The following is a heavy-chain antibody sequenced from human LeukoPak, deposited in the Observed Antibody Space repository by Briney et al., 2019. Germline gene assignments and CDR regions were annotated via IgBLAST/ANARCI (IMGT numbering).Heavy chain of an antibody. CDR1: GGSISSGGYY. D-gene: IGHD5-24*01. V-gene: IGHV4-30-2*01. CDR2: IYHSGST. Sequence: PSETLSLTCTVSGGSISSGGYYWSWIRQPPGKGVEWIGYIYHSGSTYYNPSLKSRVTMSVDTSKNQFSLKLSSVTAADTAVYYCARLGDGYNIAFDIWGQGTMVTVSS. CDR3: ARLGDGYNIAFDI. J-gene: IGHJ3*02.